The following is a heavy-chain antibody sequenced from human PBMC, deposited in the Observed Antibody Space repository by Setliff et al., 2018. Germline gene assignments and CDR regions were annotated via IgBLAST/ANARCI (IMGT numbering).Heavy chain of an antibody. Sequence: SETLSLTCTLSGGSLTQRYWSWVRQPPGKGLEWIGYVYYNGNTNYNPSLKSRVTISVDTSKNQFSLKLSSVTAADTAVYFCARDNTIVGATDYWGQGTLVTVSS. CDR3: ARDNTIVGATDY. V-gene: IGHV4-59*11. J-gene: IGHJ4*02. CDR1: GGSLTQRY. D-gene: IGHD1-26*01. CDR2: VYYNGNT.